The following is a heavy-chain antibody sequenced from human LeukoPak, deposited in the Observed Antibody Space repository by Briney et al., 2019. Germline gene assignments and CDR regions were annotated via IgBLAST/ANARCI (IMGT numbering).Heavy chain of an antibody. CDR1: GFTFDDYA. CDR3: AKDKSGSYFSAFDI. V-gene: IGHV3-9*01. D-gene: IGHD1-26*01. J-gene: IGHJ3*02. Sequence: PGRSLRLSCAASGFTFDDYAMHWVRQAPGKGLEWVSGISWNSGSIGYADSVKGRFTISSDNAKNSLYLQMNSLRAEDTALYYCAKDKSGSYFSAFDIWGQGTMVTVSS. CDR2: ISWNSGSI.